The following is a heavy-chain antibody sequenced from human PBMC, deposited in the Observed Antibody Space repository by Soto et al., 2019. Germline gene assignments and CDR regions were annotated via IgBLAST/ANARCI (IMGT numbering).Heavy chain of an antibody. CDR3: ARGRGSSSNNFFDP. Sequence: GASVKVSCKASGYTFINYYMHWVRQAPGQGLEGMGWINPNSGGTNLAQKFQGRVTMTRDTSISTAYMELSRLTSDNTAVYYCARGRGSSSNNFFDPWGQGTLVTVSS. CDR2: INPNSGGT. V-gene: IGHV1-2*02. CDR1: GYTFINYY. D-gene: IGHD6-6*01. J-gene: IGHJ5*02.